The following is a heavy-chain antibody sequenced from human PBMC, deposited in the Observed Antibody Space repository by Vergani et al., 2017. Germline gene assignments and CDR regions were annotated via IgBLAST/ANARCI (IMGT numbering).Heavy chain of an antibody. Sequence: QVQLQESGPGLVRPSQTLSPTCTVSGSSISSGSYYWSWFRQPAGKGLEWIERFYTGGGTSYKLSLKSRVTISVDTSKNQFSLQLSSVTTADTAIYYCARDPLYNTTLPFLLLDMDVWGQGTMVTVSS. CDR2: FYTGGGT. CDR1: GSSISSGSYY. V-gene: IGHV4-61*02. CDR3: ARDPLYNTTLPFLLLDMDV. J-gene: IGHJ6*02. D-gene: IGHD3-10*01.